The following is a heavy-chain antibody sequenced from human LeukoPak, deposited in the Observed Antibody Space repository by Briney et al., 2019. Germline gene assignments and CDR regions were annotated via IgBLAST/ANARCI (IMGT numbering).Heavy chain of an antibody. CDR2: INPSGST. V-gene: IGHV4-34*01. Sequence: PSETLSLTCAVYGGSFSGYHWTWIRQSPGKGLEWIGDINPSGSTYYNPSLKSRLTISVDTSKNQFSLKLRSVTAADTAVYYCARGRHAITMIVVVMTSVSYYLDVWGKGTTVTVS. CDR3: ARGRHAITMIVVVMTSVSYYLDV. CDR1: GGSFSGYH. D-gene: IGHD3-22*01. J-gene: IGHJ6*03.